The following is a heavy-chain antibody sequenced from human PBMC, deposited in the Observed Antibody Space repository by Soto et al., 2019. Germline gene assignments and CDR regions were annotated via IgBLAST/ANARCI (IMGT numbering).Heavy chain of an antibody. CDR3: ARDGRYYDSSGYYYSYYYGMDV. V-gene: IGHV3-33*01. CDR1: GFTFSSYG. J-gene: IGHJ6*02. Sequence: PGGSLRLSCAASGFTFSSYGMHWVRQAPGKGLEWVAVIWYDGSNKYYADSVKGRFTISRDNSKNTLYLQMNSLRAEDTAVYYCARDGRYYDSSGYYYSYYYGMDVWGQGTTVTVS. D-gene: IGHD3-22*01. CDR2: IWYDGSNK.